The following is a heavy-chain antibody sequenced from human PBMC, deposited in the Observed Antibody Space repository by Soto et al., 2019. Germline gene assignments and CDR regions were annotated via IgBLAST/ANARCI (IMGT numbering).Heavy chain of an antibody. J-gene: IGHJ6*02. D-gene: IGHD5-12*01. CDR3: AKSPGGLDGYNSDYYGMDV. Sequence: EVHLLESGGDLVKPGGSLRLSCTASGLTFSTYAMSWVRQAPGKGLEWVSAIGGSGTGGRTYYADSVKGRFTISRDNSKNTVYLQMNSLRADDTAVYYGAKSPGGLDGYNSDYYGMDVWGQGTTVTVSS. V-gene: IGHV3-23*01. CDR1: GLTFSTYA. CDR2: IGGSGTGGRT.